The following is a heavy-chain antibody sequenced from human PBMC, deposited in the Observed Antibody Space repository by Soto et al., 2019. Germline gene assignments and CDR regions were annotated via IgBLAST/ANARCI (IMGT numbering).Heavy chain of an antibody. D-gene: IGHD2-2*01. Sequence: ASVKVSCKVSGYTLTELSMHWVRQAPGKGLEWMGGFDPEDGETIYAQKFQGRVTMTEDTSTDTAYMELSSLRSEDTAVYYCATDLAGHSTAEFDYWGQGTLVTVSS. CDR3: ATDLAGHSTAEFDY. CDR2: FDPEDGET. J-gene: IGHJ4*02. V-gene: IGHV1-24*01. CDR1: GYTLTELS.